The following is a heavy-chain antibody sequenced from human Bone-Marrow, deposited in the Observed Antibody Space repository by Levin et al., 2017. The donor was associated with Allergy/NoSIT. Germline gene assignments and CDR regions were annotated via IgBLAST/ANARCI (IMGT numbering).Heavy chain of an antibody. CDR1: GFTFDDYT. D-gene: IGHD3-22*01. Sequence: GGSLRLSCAASGFTFDDYTMHWVRQAPGKGLEWVSLISWDGGSTYYADSVKGRFTISRDNSKNSLYLQMNSLRTEDTALYYCAKDRYYDSKCDFDYWGQGTLVTVSS. V-gene: IGHV3-43*01. CDR2: ISWDGGST. CDR3: AKDRYYDSKCDFDY. J-gene: IGHJ4*02.